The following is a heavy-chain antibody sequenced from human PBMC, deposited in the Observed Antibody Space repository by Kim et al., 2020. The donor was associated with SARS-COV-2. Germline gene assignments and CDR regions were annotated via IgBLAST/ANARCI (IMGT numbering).Heavy chain of an antibody. D-gene: IGHD3-10*01. V-gene: IGHV1-8*01. Sequence: ASVKVSCKASGYTFTSYDINWVRQATGQGLEWMGWMNPNSGNTGYAQKFQGRVTMTRNTSISTAYMELSSLRSEDTAVYYCASGGRRGSYYYYYYGMDVWGQGTTVTVSS. CDR1: GYTFTSYD. J-gene: IGHJ6*02. CDR3: ASGGRRGSYYYYYYGMDV. CDR2: MNPNSGNT.